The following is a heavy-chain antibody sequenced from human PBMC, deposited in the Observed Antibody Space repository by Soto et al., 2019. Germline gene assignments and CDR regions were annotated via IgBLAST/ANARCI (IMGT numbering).Heavy chain of an antibody. CDR1: GGTFSSYT. Sequence: SVKVSCKASGGTFSSYTISWVRQAPGQGLEWMGGIIPILGIANYAQKFQGRVTITADKSTSTAYMELSSLRSEDTAVYYCARGSPVPGYCGGDCYSRSDVFDLWGQGSLVT. D-gene: IGHD2-21*02. J-gene: IGHJ3*01. V-gene: IGHV1-69*10. CDR3: ARGSPVPGYCGGDCYSRSDVFDL. CDR2: IIPILGIA.